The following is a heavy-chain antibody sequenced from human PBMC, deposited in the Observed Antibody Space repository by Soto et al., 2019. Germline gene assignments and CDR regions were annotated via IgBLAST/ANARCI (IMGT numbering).Heavy chain of an antibody. V-gene: IGHV3-30*18. CDR1: GFTFSSYG. J-gene: IGHJ6*02. CDR3: AKGEMSIAVAGTLLDV. CDR2: ISYDGSNK. Sequence: QVQLVESGGGVVQPGRSLRLSCAASGFTFSSYGMHWVRQAPGKGLEWVAVISYDGSNKYYADSVKGRFTISRDNXKXTLYLQMNSLRAEDTAVYYCAKGEMSIAVAGTLLDVWGQGTTVTVSS. D-gene: IGHD6-19*01.